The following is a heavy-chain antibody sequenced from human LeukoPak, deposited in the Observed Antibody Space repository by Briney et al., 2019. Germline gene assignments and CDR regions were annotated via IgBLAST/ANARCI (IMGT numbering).Heavy chain of an antibody. CDR3: VKGITSVDFFSRGD. CDR2: IGISEATT. J-gene: IGHJ4*02. V-gene: IGHV3-23*01. D-gene: IGHD3-10*01. Sequence: GGSLRLSCAASGFTFSSYSMTWVRQASGKGLEWVSGIGISEATTFYADSVKGRFFISRDNSRDTLFLQMNSLRVEDTAVYYCVKGITSVDFFSRGDWGQGTLVTVSS. CDR1: GFTFSSYS.